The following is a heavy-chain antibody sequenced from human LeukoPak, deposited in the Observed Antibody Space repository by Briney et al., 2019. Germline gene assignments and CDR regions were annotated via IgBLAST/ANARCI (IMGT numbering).Heavy chain of an antibody. D-gene: IGHD6-19*01. Sequence: GSSVKVSCKASGGTFSGYAISWVRQAPGQGLEWMGGIIPIFGTANYAQKFQGRVTITADESTSTAYMELSSLRSEDTAVYYCAREGLYSSGWYAGGFDYWGQGTLVTVSS. V-gene: IGHV1-69*01. J-gene: IGHJ4*02. CDR2: IIPIFGTA. CDR3: AREGLYSSGWYAGGFDY. CDR1: GGTFSGYA.